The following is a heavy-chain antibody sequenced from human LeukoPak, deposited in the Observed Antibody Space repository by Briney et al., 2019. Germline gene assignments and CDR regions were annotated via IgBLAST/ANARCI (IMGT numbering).Heavy chain of an antibody. J-gene: IGHJ5*02. Sequence: HTGGSLRLSCAASGFTFSSYPMSWVRQAPGKGLEWVSAISGSGGSTYYADSVKGRFTISRYNSKNTLYLQMNSLRAEDTAVYYCAKDYDFWSGYINWFDPWGQGTLVTVSS. V-gene: IGHV3-23*01. CDR1: GFTFSSYP. CDR3: AKDYDFWSGYINWFDP. CDR2: ISGSGGST. D-gene: IGHD3-3*01.